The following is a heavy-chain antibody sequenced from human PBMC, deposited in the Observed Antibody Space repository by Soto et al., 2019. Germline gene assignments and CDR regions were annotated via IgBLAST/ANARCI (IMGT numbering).Heavy chain of an antibody. Sequence: QVQLRESGPGLVMPSQTLSLTCTVSGDSISSGNKYWSWIRQPPGNGLELIGYIFSSGTTYYNPSLKSRLTMSLAASQNQFSLKLNSLTDADTAVYFCARVPSPFDYYYAMDVWGQGTTVTVSS. CDR2: IFSSGTT. CDR1: GDSISSGNKY. J-gene: IGHJ6*02. CDR3: ARVPSPFDYYYAMDV. D-gene: IGHD3-16*01. V-gene: IGHV4-30-4*01.